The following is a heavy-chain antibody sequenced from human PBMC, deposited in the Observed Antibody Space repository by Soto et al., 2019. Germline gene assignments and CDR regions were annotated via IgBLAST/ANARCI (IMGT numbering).Heavy chain of an antibody. CDR1: GFTFSSYW. CDR3: ARVNWDTPGGDAFDI. D-gene: IGHD1-1*01. CDR2: IKQDGSEK. Sequence: EVQLVESGGGLVQPGGSLRLSCAASGFTFSSYWMSWVRQAPGKGLEWVANIKQDGSEKYYVDSVKGRFTISRDNAKNSLYLQMNSLRAEDTAVYYCARVNWDTPGGDAFDIWGQGTMVTVSS. J-gene: IGHJ3*02. V-gene: IGHV3-7*01.